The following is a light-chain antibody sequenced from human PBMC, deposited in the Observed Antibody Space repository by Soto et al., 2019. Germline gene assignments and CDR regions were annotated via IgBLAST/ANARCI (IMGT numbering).Light chain of an antibody. CDR3: TAWDDTLRGPL. J-gene: IGLJ2*01. CDR1: SSNIGSNY. CDR2: RNN. V-gene: IGLV1-47*01. Sequence: QAVVTQPPSASGTPGQRVTISCSGSSSNIGSNYVYWYQQLPGTAPKLLIYRNNQRPSGVPDRFSGSKSGPSASLAISGVRSEDEADYYCTAWDDTLRGPLSGGGTKLTVL.